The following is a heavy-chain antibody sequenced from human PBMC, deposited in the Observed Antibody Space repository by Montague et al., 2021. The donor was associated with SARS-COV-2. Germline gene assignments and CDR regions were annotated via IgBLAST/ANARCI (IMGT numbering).Heavy chain of an antibody. Sequence: SETLSLTCAVSGDSISSSHWWTWVRQSPGKGLEWIGEIFHSENTNYNPSLKSRVIISLDMSKNQFSLTLTSVTAADTAVYYCARAQNICFIANCVNYFDLWGLGALVSVSS. CDR1: GDSISSSHW. D-gene: IGHD1-1*01. CDR3: ARAQNICFIANCVNYFDL. V-gene: IGHV4-4*02. CDR2: IFHSENT. J-gene: IGHJ4*02.